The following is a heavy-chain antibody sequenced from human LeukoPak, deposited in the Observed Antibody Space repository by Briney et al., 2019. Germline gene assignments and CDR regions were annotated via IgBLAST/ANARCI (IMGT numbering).Heavy chain of an antibody. V-gene: IGHV4-59*01. CDR1: GDSISSYY. CDR3: ARAYDDA. D-gene: IGHD3-16*01. Sequence: SETLSLTCTVSGDSISSYYWSWIRQPPGKGLEWIGYIYDSRSTNYNPSLKSRVTISIDTSKNQFSLKLRSVTAADTAVYYCARAYDDAWGQGKMVTVSS. CDR2: IYDSRST. J-gene: IGHJ3*01.